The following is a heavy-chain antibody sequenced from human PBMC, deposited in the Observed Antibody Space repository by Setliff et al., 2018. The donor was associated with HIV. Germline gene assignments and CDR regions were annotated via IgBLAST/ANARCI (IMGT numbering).Heavy chain of an antibody. J-gene: IGHJ3*01. D-gene: IGHD2-2*01. CDR2: IAYDGSRE. CDR3: TRDLNLPGGEDFDF. CDR1: GFSFSSYG. V-gene: IGHV3-33*05. Sequence: GGSLRLSCAASGFSFSSYGMQWVRQAPGKGLEWVTFIAYDGSREQYIDSVKGRFTISRDNAKNSVYLQMNSLRAEDTAMYYCTRDLNLPGGEDFDFWGQGTMVTVSS.